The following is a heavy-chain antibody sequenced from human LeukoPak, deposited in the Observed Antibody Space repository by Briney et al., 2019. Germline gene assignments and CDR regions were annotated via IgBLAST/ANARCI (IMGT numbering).Heavy chain of an antibody. J-gene: IGHJ4*02. D-gene: IGHD6-13*01. V-gene: IGHV3-21*01. CDR2: ISSSSSYI. CDR1: GFTFSSYS. Sequence: GGSLRLSCAASGFTFSSYSMNWVRQAPGKGLEWVSSISSSSSYIYYADSVKGRFTISRDNAKNSLYLQMNSLRAEDTAVYYCARDIGAAAALDYWGQGTLVTVSS. CDR3: ARDIGAAAALDY.